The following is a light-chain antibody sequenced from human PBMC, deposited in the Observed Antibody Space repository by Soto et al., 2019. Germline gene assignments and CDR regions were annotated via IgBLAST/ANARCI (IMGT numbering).Light chain of an antibody. CDR2: DND. Sequence: QSALTQPTSVSAAAGQKVTISCSGSSSNIGDNYVSWYQQVPGTAPKLLIYDNDQRSSGTPDRFSAYKSGTSATLGITGLQTGDEADYYCGTWDSSLSVAVFGGGTQLTVL. J-gene: IGLJ7*01. V-gene: IGLV1-51*01. CDR1: SSNIGDNY. CDR3: GTWDSSLSVAV.